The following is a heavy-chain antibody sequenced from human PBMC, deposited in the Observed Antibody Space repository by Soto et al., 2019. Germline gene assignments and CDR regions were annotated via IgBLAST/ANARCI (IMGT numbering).Heavy chain of an antibody. CDR1: GFTFTSSA. CDR3: AADGAAAGTNYFDY. J-gene: IGHJ4*02. CDR2: IVVGSGNT. D-gene: IGHD6-13*01. V-gene: IGHV1-58*01. Sequence: ASVKVSCKASGFTFTSSAVQWARQARGQRLEWIGWIVVGSGNTNYAQKFQERVTITRDMSTSTAYMELSSLRSEDTAVYYCAADGAAAGTNYFDYWGQGTLVTVSS.